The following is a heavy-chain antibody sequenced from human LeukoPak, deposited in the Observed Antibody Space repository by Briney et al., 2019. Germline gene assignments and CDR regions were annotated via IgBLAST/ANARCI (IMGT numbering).Heavy chain of an antibody. D-gene: IGHD3-9*01. Sequence: PGGSLRLSCAASGFTFSSHEMNWVRQAPGKGLEWVSYISDSGSPIYYADSVKGRFTVSRDNAKNSLYLQMSSLRAEDTALYYCARQTLGATGYSAFDFWAKGHWSPFLQ. CDR2: ISDSGSPI. CDR1: GFTFSSHE. CDR3: ARQTLGATGYSAFDF. J-gene: IGHJ3*01. V-gene: IGHV3-48*03.